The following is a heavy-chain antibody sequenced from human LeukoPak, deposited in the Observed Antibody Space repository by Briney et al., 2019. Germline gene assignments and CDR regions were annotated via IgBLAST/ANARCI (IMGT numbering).Heavy chain of an antibody. J-gene: IGHJ4*02. CDR1: GFTFSSYS. V-gene: IGHV3-74*01. D-gene: IGHD2-2*01. CDR3: ARVSVCSSASCYSVFDY. Sequence: GGSLRLSCAASGFTFSSYSMNWVRQATGKGLVWVSWINTDGSSTNYADCVKGRVTISRDNDKHTLHVQMKRLSLEGTAGYYCARVSVCSSASCYSVFDYLGQGPLVTVSS. CDR2: INTDGSST.